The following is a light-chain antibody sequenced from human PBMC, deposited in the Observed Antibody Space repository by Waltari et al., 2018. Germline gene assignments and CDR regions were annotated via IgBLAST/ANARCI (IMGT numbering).Light chain of an antibody. CDR3: QQYYSTPLT. J-gene: IGKJ4*01. Sequence: DIVMTQSPDSLAVSLGESATINCKSSQSVLYSSNNKNYLAWYQQKPGKPPKLLIYWASTRESGVPDRFSGSGSGTDFTLTISSLQAEDVAVYYCQQYYSTPLTFGGGTKVEIK. V-gene: IGKV4-1*01. CDR1: QSVLYSSNNKNY. CDR2: WAS.